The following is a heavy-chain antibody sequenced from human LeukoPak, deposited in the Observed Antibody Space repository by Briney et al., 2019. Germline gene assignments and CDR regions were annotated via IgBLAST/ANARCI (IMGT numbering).Heavy chain of an antibody. Sequence: GRSLRLSCAASGFTFDDYAMHWVRQAPGKGLEWVSGISWNSGSIGYADSVRGRFTISRDNAKNSLYLQMNSLRAEDTAVYYCAKDKVGERDPPGVEDAFDIWGQGTMVTVSS. CDR3: AKDKVGERDPPGVEDAFDI. J-gene: IGHJ3*02. V-gene: IGHV3-9*01. D-gene: IGHD3-16*01. CDR1: GFTFDDYA. CDR2: ISWNSGSI.